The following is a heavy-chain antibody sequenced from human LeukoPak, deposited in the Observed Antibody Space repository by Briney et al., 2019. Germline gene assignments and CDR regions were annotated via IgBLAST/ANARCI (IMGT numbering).Heavy chain of an antibody. Sequence: ASVKVSCKASGYTFTSYYMHWVRQAPGQGLEWMGIINPSGGSTSYAQKFQGRVTMTRDMSTSTVYMELSSLRAEGTALYYCAKGSGSYIEGGDAFDIWGQGTMVTVSS. CDR3: AKGSGSYIEGGDAFDI. CDR1: GYTFTSYY. J-gene: IGHJ3*02. V-gene: IGHV1-46*01. CDR2: INPSGGST. D-gene: IGHD1-26*01.